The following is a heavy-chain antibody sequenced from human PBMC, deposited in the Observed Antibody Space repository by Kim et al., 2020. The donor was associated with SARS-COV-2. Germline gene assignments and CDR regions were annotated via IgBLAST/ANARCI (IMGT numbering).Heavy chain of an antibody. V-gene: IGHV5-10-1*01. D-gene: IGHD4-17*01. CDR3: ARHGATVTTGYNWFDP. Sequence: SFQGHVTISADKSISTAYLQWSSLKASDTAMYYCARHGATVTTGYNWFDPWGQGTLVTVSS. J-gene: IGHJ5*02.